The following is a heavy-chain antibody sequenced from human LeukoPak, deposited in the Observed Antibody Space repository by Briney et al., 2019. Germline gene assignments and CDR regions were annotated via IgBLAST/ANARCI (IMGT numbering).Heavy chain of an antibody. J-gene: IGHJ4*02. CDR3: VRSRYDSGTYALEE. CDR1: GGSVSSTTYY. V-gene: IGHV4-39*01. D-gene: IGHD3-10*01. CDR2: ISYGGST. Sequence: PSETLSLTCSVSGGSVSSTTYYWGWIRQPPGKGLEWIGSISYGGSTYYNPSLKSRLTISVDTSKNQFSLELSSVTAADTAVYFCVRSRYDSGTYALEEWGQGTLVTVSS.